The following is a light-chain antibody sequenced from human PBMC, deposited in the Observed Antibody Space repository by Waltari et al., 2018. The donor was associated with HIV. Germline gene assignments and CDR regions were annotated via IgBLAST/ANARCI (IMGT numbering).Light chain of an antibody. CDR2: GNT. CDR3: QSSDSSLSGHVV. Sequence: QSVLTQPPSVSGAPGQWVTISCTGSRPNIGAGSDVHWYQQLPGTAPKLLIYGNTNRPSGVPDRFSGSKSGTSASLAITGLQAEDEADYYCQSSDSSLSGHVVFGGGTKLTVL. J-gene: IGLJ2*01. CDR1: RPNIGAGSD. V-gene: IGLV1-40*01.